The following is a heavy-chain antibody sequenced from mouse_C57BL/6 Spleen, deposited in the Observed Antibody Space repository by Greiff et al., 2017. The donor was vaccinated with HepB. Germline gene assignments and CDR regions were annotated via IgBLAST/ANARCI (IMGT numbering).Heavy chain of an antibody. V-gene: IGHV5-12*01. CDR1: GFTFSDYY. D-gene: IGHD2-4*01. J-gene: IGHJ4*01. CDR2: ISNGGGST. CDR3: ARQGDYDGYAMDY. Sequence: EVQRVESGGGLVQPGGSLKLSCAASGFTFSDYYMYWVRQTPEKRLEWVAYISNGGGSTYYPDTVKGRFTISRDNAKNTLYLQMSRLKSEDTAMYYCARQGDYDGYAMDYWGQGTSVTVSS.